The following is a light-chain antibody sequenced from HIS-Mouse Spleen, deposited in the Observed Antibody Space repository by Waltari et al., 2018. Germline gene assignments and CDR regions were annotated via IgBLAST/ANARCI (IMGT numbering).Light chain of an antibody. Sequence: SYVLTQPPSVSVAPGPTARITCGGNNIGSKSGHGYQQKPGQAPVLVVYDDSDRHSGIPERFSGSNSGNTATLTISRVEAGDEADYYCQVWDSSSDHWVFGGGTKLTVL. J-gene: IGLJ3*02. CDR3: QVWDSSSDHWV. CDR2: DDS. CDR1: NIGSKS. V-gene: IGLV3-21*02.